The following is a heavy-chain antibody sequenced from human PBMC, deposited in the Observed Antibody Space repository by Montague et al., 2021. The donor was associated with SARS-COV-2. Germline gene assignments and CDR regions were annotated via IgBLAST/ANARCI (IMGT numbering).Heavy chain of an antibody. CDR3: AIGGDSAKCGI. CDR1: GDSVTERY. Sequence: SETLSLTCTVSGDSVTERYLNWVQQAAGKGLEWIGFIHPYGDIHYNASLKSRVILSRDASKNQFSLTLTSVTAAGTAVYYCAIGGDSAKCGIWGRGTLVTVSS. CDR2: IHPYGDI. J-gene: IGHJ3*02. V-gene: IGHV4-4*07. D-gene: IGHD2-21*01.